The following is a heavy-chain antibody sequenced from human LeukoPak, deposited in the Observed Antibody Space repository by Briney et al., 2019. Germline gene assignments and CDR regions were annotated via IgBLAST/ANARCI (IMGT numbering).Heavy chain of an antibody. D-gene: IGHD3-3*01. J-gene: IGHJ6*02. Sequence: ASVKVSCKASGYTFTSYGISWVRQAPGQGLEWMGWISAYNGNTNYAQKLQGRVTTTTDTSTSTAYMELRSLRSDDTAVYYCARDLGSNDFWSGYSYYYYYGMDVWGQGTTVTVSS. CDR1: GYTFTSYG. CDR3: ARDLGSNDFWSGYSYYYYYGMDV. V-gene: IGHV1-18*01. CDR2: ISAYNGNT.